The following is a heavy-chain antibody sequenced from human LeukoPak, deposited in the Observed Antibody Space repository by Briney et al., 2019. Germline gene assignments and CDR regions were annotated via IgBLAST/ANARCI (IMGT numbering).Heavy chain of an antibody. J-gene: IGHJ4*02. CDR3: ATSAPLV. V-gene: IGHV3-7*03. CDR2: INHNGNVN. D-gene: IGHD3-3*02. Sequence: GGSLRLSCAASGFTFSSYWMNWARQAPGKGLEWVASINHNGNVNYYVDSVKGRFTISRDNSKDTLFLQMNSLRAEDTAVYYCATSAPLVGGQGTLVTVSS. CDR1: GFTFSSYW.